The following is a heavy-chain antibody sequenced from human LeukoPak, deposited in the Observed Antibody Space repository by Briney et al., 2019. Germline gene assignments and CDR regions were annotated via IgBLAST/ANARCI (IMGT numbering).Heavy chain of an antibody. J-gene: IGHJ3*01. CDR2: ISITSDYI. Sequence: PGGSLRLSCTASGFAFSSYAMSWVRQAPGKGLEWVSSISITSDYIYYPDSMKGRFTISRDNAKNSLYLQMNSLRAEDTAVYYCARARSSGSHRVVNAFDVWGQGTMVTVSS. D-gene: IGHD1-26*01. V-gene: IGHV3-21*01. CDR1: GFAFSSYA. CDR3: ARARSSGSHRVVNAFDV.